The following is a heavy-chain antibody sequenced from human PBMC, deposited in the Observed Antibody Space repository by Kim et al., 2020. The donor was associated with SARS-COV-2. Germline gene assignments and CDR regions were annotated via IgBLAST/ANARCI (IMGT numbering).Heavy chain of an antibody. V-gene: IGHV3-9*01. CDR3: AKGTYGSGSYLDY. D-gene: IGHD3-10*01. J-gene: IGHJ4*02. Sequence: ADSGKGRIHSSRENAKNSLYLQMNSLRAEDTALYYCAKGTYGSGSYLDYWGQGTLVTVSS.